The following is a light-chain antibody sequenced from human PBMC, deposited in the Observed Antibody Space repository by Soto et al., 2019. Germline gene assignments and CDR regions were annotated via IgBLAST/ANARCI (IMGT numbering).Light chain of an antibody. V-gene: IGLV4-60*03. CDR3: ETWDSNFSG. J-gene: IGLJ1*01. CDR2: LEGSGTY. CDR1: SGHSSSL. Sequence: QPVLTQSPSASASLGSSVKLTCTLSSGHSSSLIAWHQQQPGKAPRYLMKLEGSGTYNKGSGVPDRLSGSTSGADRYLTISNLQSEDEADYYCETWDSNFSGFGTGTKVTV.